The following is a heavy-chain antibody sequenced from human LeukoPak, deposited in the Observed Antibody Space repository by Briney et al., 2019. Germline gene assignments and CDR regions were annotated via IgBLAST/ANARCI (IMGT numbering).Heavy chain of an antibody. Sequence: GALRPPLTAFGITFGGYGYDLFRQAPGKGLEGVSFIKRKAYGGTTEYAASVKGRFTISRDDSKSIAYLQMNSLKTEDTAVYYCTAKGYCTNGVCYKGDFDYWGQGTLVTVSS. CDR3: TAKGYCTNGVCYKGDFDY. J-gene: IGHJ4*02. V-gene: IGHV3-49*03. D-gene: IGHD2-8*01. CDR1: GITFGGYG. CDR2: IKRKAYGGTT.